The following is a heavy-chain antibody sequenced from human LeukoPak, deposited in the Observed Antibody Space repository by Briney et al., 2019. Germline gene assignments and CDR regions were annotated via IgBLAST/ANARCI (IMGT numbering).Heavy chain of an antibody. CDR1: GYTFTGYY. Sequence: ASVKVSCKASGYTFTGYYMHWVRQAPGQGLEWMGWIDPNSGGTNYAQKFQGRVTMTRDTSISTAYMELSRLRSDDTAVYYCARDRFTGYYGMDVWGQGTTVTVSS. CDR2: IDPNSGGT. CDR3: ARDRFTGYYGMDV. D-gene: IGHD3-10*01. J-gene: IGHJ6*02. V-gene: IGHV1-2*02.